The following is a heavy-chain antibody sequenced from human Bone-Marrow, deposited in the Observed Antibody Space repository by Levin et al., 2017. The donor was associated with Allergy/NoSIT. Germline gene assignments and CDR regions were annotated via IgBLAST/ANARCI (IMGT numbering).Heavy chain of an antibody. CDR2: ISGNGGNT. CDR1: GFTFSSYA. J-gene: IGHJ6*02. D-gene: IGHD2-8*01. V-gene: IGHV3-23*01. Sequence: GGSLRLSCAASGFTFSSYAMTWVRQAPGKGLEWVSTISGNGGNTYYADSVQGRFTISRDNSNNTLFLHMNSLRAEDTAVYFCARDGDIVLMVYTILPLYGMDVWGQGTTVTVSS. CDR3: ARDGDIVLMVYTILPLYGMDV.